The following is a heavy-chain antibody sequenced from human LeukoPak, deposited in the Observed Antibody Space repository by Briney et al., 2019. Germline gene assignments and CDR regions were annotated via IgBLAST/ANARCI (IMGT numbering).Heavy chain of an antibody. D-gene: IGHD6-13*01. CDR2: INPNSGGT. CDR3: AREAAAGSNWFDP. CDR1: GYTFTGYY. Sequence: GASVKVSCKASGYTFTGYYMHWVRQAPGQGLEWMGWINPNSGGTNYAQKFQGRVTMTRDTSISTAYVELSRLRSDDTAVYYCAREAAAGSNWFDPWGQGTLVTVSS. J-gene: IGHJ5*02. V-gene: IGHV1-2*02.